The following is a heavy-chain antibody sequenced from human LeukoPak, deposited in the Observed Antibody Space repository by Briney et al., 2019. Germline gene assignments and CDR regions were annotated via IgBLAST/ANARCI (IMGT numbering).Heavy chain of an antibody. V-gene: IGHV3-30*04. D-gene: IGHD3-10*01. Sequence: GGSLRLSCAAPGFTFSSYAMHWVRQAPGKGLEWVAVISYDVSNKYYADSVKGRFTISRDNSKNTLYLQMNSLRAEDTAVYYCARDRAYGSGSYSNYYYYYGMDVWGKGTTVTVSS. CDR3: ARDRAYGSGSYSNYYYYYGMDV. J-gene: IGHJ6*04. CDR2: ISYDVSNK. CDR1: GFTFSSYA.